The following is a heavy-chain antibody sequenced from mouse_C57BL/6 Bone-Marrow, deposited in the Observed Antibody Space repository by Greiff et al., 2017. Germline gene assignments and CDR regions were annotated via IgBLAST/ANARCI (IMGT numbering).Heavy chain of an antibody. CDR2: IYPTSGRT. D-gene: IGHD4-1*01. Sequence: VQLQQPGAELVKPGASVKMSCKASGYTFTSYWITWVKQRPGLGLEWIGDIYPTSGRTNYNEKFKSKAILTVVTSSNTAYMQLSSLTSEDSAVFYCARSGPLGRSFDYWGQGTTLTVSS. CDR3: ARSGPLGRSFDY. J-gene: IGHJ2*01. V-gene: IGHV1-55*01. CDR1: GYTFTSYW.